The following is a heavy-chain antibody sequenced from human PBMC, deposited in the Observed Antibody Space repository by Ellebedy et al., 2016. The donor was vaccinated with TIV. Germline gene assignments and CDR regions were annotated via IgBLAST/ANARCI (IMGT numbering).Heavy chain of an antibody. CDR1: GGSISSSSYY. D-gene: IGHD2/OR15-2a*01. J-gene: IGHJ4*02. V-gene: IGHV4-39*01. CDR3: ARPEPTSTDAGY. Sequence: SETLSLPXTVSGGSISSSSYYWGWIRQPPGKGLEWIGSIYYSGSTYYNPSLKSRVTISVDTSKNQFSLKLSSVTAADTAVYYCARPEPTSTDAGYWGQGTLVTVSS. CDR2: IYYSGST.